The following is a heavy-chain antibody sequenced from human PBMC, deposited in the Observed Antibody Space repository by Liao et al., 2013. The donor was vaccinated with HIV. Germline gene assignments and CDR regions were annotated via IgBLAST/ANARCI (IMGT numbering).Heavy chain of an antibody. CDR2: IHSSGTT. CDR1: GDSISGGRYY. D-gene: IGHD6-19*01. CDR3: ARWARGTSAWPLAAFEI. J-gene: IGHJ3*02. V-gene: IGHV4-61*02. Sequence: QVQLQESGPGLVKPSQTLSLTCTVSGDSISGGRYYWSWIRQPAGKGLEWIGRIHSSGTTNYNLTLKSRVTMSVDTSNKQFSLHLNSATAADTAVYYCARWARGTSAWPLAAFEIWGQGTMVTVSS.